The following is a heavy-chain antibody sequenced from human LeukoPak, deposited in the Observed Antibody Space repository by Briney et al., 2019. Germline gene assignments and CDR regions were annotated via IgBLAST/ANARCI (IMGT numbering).Heavy chain of an antibody. CDR1: GGSFSGYY. J-gene: IGHJ4*02. CDR3: ARGQIDFWSGYYNPHYFDY. V-gene: IGHV4-34*01. D-gene: IGHD3-3*01. CDR2: IYYSGST. Sequence: PSETLSLTCAVYGGSFSGYYWGWIRQPPGKGLEWIGSIYYSGSTYYNPSLKSRVTISVDTSKNQFSLKLSSVTAADTAVYYCARGQIDFWSGYYNPHYFDYWGQGTLVTVSS.